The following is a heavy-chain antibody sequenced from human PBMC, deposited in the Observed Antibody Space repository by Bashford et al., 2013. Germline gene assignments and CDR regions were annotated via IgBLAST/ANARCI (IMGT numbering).Heavy chain of an antibody. Sequence: GGSLRLSCVVSGFSFRTYSMSWVRQAPGKGLEWVSSISSGSDYIHYADSVRGRFTISRDNAENSLYLQLSSLRAEDTAVYYCAREGNTVPHCWGQGTLVTVSS. V-gene: IGHV3-21*01. CDR2: ISSGSDYI. CDR1: GFSFRTYS. CDR3: AREGNTVPHC. D-gene: IGHD4-17*01. J-gene: IGHJ4*02.